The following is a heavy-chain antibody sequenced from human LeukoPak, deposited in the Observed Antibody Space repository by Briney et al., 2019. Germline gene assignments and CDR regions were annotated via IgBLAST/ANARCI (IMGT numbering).Heavy chain of an antibody. CDR2: INPQSGDT. CDR3: ARDFRAAMVSDWFDP. Sequence: ASLKVSCKASAYTFNAYFIHWVRQAPGQGLEWMGWINPQSGDTNYAEKFQGRVTMTRDTSISTAYMELSRLRSDDTAVYYCARDFRAAMVSDWFDPWGQGTLVTVSS. D-gene: IGHD5-18*01. CDR1: AYTFNAYF. V-gene: IGHV1-2*02. J-gene: IGHJ5*02.